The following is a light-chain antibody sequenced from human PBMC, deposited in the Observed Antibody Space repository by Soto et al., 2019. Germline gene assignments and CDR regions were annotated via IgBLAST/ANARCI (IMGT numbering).Light chain of an antibody. Sequence: EIVMTQSPGTRSWSPLEVATLSCMASQSVSSRLAWYQQKPGQAPRLLIYGASTRATGIPARFSGSGSGTEFTLTISSLQPQDFATYYCQQLNNYPRTFGQGTRLQIK. V-gene: IGKV3-15*01. CDR1: QSVSSR. CDR2: GAS. J-gene: IGKJ5*01. CDR3: QQLNNYPRT.